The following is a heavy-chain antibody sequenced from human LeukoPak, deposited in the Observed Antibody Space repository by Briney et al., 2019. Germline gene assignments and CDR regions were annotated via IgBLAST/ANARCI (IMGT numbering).Heavy chain of an antibody. CDR2: INPNSGDT. D-gene: IGHD3-16*01. Sequence: GASIKVSCKASGDSLTGSFMQWARQDPRHGLEWMGWINPNSGDTNYAQKFQGRVTMTRDTSISTAYMELSRLRSDDAAVYYCARRFYYAMDVWGQGTTVTVSS. J-gene: IGHJ6*02. CDR3: ARRFYYAMDV. V-gene: IGHV1-2*02. CDR1: GDSLTGSF.